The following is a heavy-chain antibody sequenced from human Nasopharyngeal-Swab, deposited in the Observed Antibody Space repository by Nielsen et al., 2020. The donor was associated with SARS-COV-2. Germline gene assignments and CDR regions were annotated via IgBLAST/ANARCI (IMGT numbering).Heavy chain of an antibody. CDR2: VSGSGGTT. D-gene: IGHD2-15*01. CDR3: AKDRYCSGGACYFSGFDY. Sequence: GGSLRLSCAPSGFTFSSYAMSWVRQAPGKGLEWVSGVSGSGGTTKYADSVKGRFTISRDNSKNKLYLQMHSLRVEDTAVYYCAKDRYCSGGACYFSGFDYWGLGTLVTVSS. V-gene: IGHV3-23*01. J-gene: IGHJ4*02. CDR1: GFTFSSYA.